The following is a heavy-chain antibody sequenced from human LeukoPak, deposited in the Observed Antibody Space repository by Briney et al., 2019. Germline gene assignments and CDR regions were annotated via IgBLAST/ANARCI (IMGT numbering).Heavy chain of an antibody. J-gene: IGHJ3*02. CDR2: IYYSGST. D-gene: IGHD5-18*01. CDR1: GGSISSSSYY. CDR3: ARGVDTAMVAAFDI. V-gene: IGHV4-39*07. Sequence: PSETLSLTCTVSGGSISSSSYYWGWIRQPPGKGLEWIGSIYYSGSTYYNPSLKSRVTISVDTSKNQFSLKLSSVTAADTAVYYCARGVDTAMVAAFDIWGQGTMVTVSS.